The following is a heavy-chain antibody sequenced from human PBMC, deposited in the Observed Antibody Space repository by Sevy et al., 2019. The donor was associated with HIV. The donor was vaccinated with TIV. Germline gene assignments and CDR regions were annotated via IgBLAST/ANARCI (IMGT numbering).Heavy chain of an antibody. D-gene: IGHD6-13*01. J-gene: IGHJ5*02. CDR2: INPNSGGT. V-gene: IGHV1-2*02. CDR3: ARDPSRAAEGWFDP. CDR1: GYTFTDYY. Sequence: ASVKVSCKASGYTFTDYYMYWVRQAPGQVLEWMGWINPNSGGTNYAQKFQGRVTMTRDTSISTAYMELSRLRSDDTAMYYCARDPSRAAEGWFDPWGQGTLVTVSS.